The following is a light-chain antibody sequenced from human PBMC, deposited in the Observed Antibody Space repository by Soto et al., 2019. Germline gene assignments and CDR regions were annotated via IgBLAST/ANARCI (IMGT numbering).Light chain of an antibody. Sequence: EIVLTQSPCTLSLSPGETVTLSCRASQSVSSSFIAWYQQKPGHSPSLLVFGVSTRATDIPDRFSGRGSGKDFTLTISRLEPEDFAVYYCHHYGSSWAFGQGSKVEFK. J-gene: IGKJ1*01. CDR3: HHYGSSWA. CDR2: GVS. CDR1: QSVSSSF. V-gene: IGKV3-20*01.